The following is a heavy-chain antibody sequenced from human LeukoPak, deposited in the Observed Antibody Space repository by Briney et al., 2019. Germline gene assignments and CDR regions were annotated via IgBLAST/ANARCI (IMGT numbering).Heavy chain of an antibody. CDR2: IIPIFGTA. CDR3: ARGFHGERDDF. D-gene: IGHD1-1*01. CDR1: VGTFSSYA. V-gene: IGHV1-69*01. Sequence: SVKVSCKASVGTFSSYAISWVRQAPGQGLEWMGGIIPIFGTANYAQKFQGRVTITADESTSTAYMELRSLVSDDTAVYYCARGFHGERDDFWGQGTLITVSS. J-gene: IGHJ4*02.